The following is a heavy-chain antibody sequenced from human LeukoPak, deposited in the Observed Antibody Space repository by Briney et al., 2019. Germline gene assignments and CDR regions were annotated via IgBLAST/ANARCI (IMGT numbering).Heavy chain of an antibody. CDR2: ILYDGSNK. CDR3: ARPKVVPAAINYYYMDV. J-gene: IGHJ6*03. D-gene: IGHD2-2*02. V-gene: IGHV3-30*19. Sequence: GGSLRLSCAASGFTFSSYGMHWVRQAPGKGLEWVAVILYDGSNKYYADSVKGRFTISRDNSKNTLYLQMNSLRAEDTAVYYCARPKVVPAAINYYYMDVWGKGTTVTVSS. CDR1: GFTFSSYG.